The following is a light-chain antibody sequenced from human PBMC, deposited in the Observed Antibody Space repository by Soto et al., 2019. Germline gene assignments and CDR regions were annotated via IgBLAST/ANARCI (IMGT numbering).Light chain of an antibody. J-gene: IGKJ4*01. Sequence: EIVMTQSPATLSVSPGERATLSCRASQSVSSNLAWYQQKPGQPPRLLIFGASTRATGIPARFSGSGSGTEFTLTISSLQSEDFAVYYCQQYNNWPPLSFGGGPKVEIK. CDR1: QSVSSN. CDR2: GAS. V-gene: IGKV3-15*01. CDR3: QQYNNWPPLS.